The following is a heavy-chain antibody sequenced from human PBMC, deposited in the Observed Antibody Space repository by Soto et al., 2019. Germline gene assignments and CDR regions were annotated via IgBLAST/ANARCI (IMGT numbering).Heavy chain of an antibody. CDR3: ARVRMAVAGTHYYYYGMDV. J-gene: IGHJ6*02. D-gene: IGHD6-19*01. CDR2: INAGNGNT. CDR1: GYTFTSYA. Sequence: QVQLVQSGAEVKKPGASVKVSCKASGYTFTSYAMHWVRQAPGQRLEWMGWINAGNGNTKYSQKFQGRGTITRDTSASTAYMELSSLRSEDTAVYYCARVRMAVAGTHYYYYGMDVWGQGTTVTVSS. V-gene: IGHV1-3*01.